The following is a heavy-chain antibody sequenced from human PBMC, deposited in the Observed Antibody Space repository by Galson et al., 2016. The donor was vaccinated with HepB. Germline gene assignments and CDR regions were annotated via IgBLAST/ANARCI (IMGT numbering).Heavy chain of an antibody. CDR1: GFTFSSYA. J-gene: IGHJ6*02. Sequence: SLRLSCAAYGFTFSSYAMHWVRQAPGKGLEWVAVISYDGSNNYYADSVKGRFTISRENSKNTLYLQMNSLRVEDTAVYYCARVMYDLRDYYHYYGMDVWGQGTTVTVSS. D-gene: IGHD3-3*01. V-gene: IGHV3-30*04. CDR3: ARVMYDLRDYYHYYGMDV. CDR2: ISYDGSNN.